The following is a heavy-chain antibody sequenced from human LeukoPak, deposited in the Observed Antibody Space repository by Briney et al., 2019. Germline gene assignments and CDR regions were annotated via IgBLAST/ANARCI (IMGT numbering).Heavy chain of an antibody. CDR3: AKDTTGGWSGYFDS. V-gene: IGHV3-33*06. D-gene: IGHD6-19*01. J-gene: IGHJ4*02. Sequence: GGSLRLSCAASGLTFSTYGVHWVRQAPGKGLEWVAVIWHDGSSEFYAESGKGRFSISRDDSKNTVSLQMNSLRAEDTALYYRAKDTTGGWSGYFDSWGQGILVTVSS. CDR1: GLTFSTYG. CDR2: IWHDGSSE.